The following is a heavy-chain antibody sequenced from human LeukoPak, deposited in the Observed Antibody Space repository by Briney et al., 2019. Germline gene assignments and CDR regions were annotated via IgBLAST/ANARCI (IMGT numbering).Heavy chain of an antibody. CDR1: RFTFSSYT. Sequence: GGSLRLSCSASRFTFSSYTMNWVRQAPGKGLEWVSSIDPSSTYIYYADSVKGRFTISRDNAQNSLYLQMNSLRAEVTAVYYCTRGSYGDYEYWGQGTLVTVSS. V-gene: IGHV3-21*01. J-gene: IGHJ4*02. CDR2: IDPSSTYI. D-gene: IGHD4-17*01. CDR3: TRGSYGDYEY.